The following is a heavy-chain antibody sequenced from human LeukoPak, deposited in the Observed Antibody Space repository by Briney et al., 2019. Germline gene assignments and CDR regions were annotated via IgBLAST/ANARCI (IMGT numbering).Heavy chain of an antibody. CDR1: GGTFSSYA. V-gene: IGHV1-69*05. CDR3: ARGSRGEYAFDI. J-gene: IGHJ3*02. Sequence: SVKVSCKASGGTFSSYAISWVRQAPGQGLEWMGRIIPIFGTANYAQKFQGRVTITTDESTSTAYMELSSLRSEDTAVYYCARGSRGEYAFDIWGQGTMVTVSS. D-gene: IGHD3-10*01. CDR2: IIPIFGTA.